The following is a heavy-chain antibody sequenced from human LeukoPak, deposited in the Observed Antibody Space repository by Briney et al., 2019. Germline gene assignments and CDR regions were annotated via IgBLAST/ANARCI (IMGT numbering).Heavy chain of an antibody. CDR3: ARGGFIVVVVAAIPQYNWFDP. CDR2: ISAYNGNT. V-gene: IGHV1-18*01. D-gene: IGHD2-15*01. CDR1: GYTFTSYG. Sequence: ASVKVSCKASGYTFTSYGISWVRQAPGQGLEWMGWISAYNGNTNYAQKLQGRVTITRDTSASTAYMELSSLRSEDTAVYYCARGGFIVVVVAAIPQYNWFDPWGQGTLVTVSS. J-gene: IGHJ5*02.